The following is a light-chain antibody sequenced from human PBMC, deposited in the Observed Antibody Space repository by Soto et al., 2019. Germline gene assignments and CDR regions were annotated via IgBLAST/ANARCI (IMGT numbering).Light chain of an antibody. CDR2: SGS. J-gene: IGKJ2*01. CDR3: QQYGSSLYT. Sequence: EIVLTQSPGTLSLSPGETATLSCRASQSVSSSYLAWYQQKPGQAPRLLIYSGSTRATGIPDRFSVSGSGTDFTLTITRLEPDDFAVYYCQQYGSSLYTFGQGTKVEIK. CDR1: QSVSSSY. V-gene: IGKV3-20*01.